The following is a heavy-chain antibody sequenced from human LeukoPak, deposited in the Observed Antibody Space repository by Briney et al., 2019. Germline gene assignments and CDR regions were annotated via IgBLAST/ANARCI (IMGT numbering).Heavy chain of an antibody. D-gene: IGHD1-26*01. CDR3: ARDQVGLNWFDP. Sequence: PGGSLRLSCAASGFTFSSYSMNWVRQAPGKGLEWVSSISSSSSYIYYADAVKGRFTISRDNAKNSLYLQMNSLRAEDTAVYCCARDQVGLNWFDPWGQGTLVTVSS. CDR1: GFTFSSYS. CDR2: ISSSSSYI. J-gene: IGHJ5*02. V-gene: IGHV3-21*01.